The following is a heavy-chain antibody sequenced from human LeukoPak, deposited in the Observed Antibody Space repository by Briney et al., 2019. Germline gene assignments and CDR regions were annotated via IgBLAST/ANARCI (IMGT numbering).Heavy chain of an antibody. J-gene: IGHJ6*03. D-gene: IGHD2-2*01. CDR2: IYYSGST. CDR3: GLCSSTSCYANYYYYYMDV. Sequence: SETLSLTCTVSGGSISSSSYYWGWIRQPPGKGLEWIGGIYYSGSTYYNPSLKSRATISVDTSKNQFSLKLSSVTAADTAVYYCGLCSSTSCYANYYYYYMDVWGKGTTVTVSS. V-gene: IGHV4-39*01. CDR1: GGSISSSSYY.